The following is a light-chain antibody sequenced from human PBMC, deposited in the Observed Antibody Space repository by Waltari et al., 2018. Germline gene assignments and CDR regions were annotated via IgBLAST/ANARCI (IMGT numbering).Light chain of an antibody. J-gene: IGLJ3*02. CDR3: AAWDDSPDGPV. V-gene: IGLV1-44*01. CDR1: NSNIGRNS. CDR2: TTN. Sequence: QSVMTQPPSASGTPGQRVTISCSGSNSNIGRNSVNWYQQLPGTAPKLLIYTTNQRPAGVPDRFSGSKSGTSASLAISGLQSEDEADYYCAAWDDSPDGPVFGGGTKLTVL.